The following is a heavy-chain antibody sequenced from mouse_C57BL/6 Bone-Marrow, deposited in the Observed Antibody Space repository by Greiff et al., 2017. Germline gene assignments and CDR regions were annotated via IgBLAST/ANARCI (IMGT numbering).Heavy chain of an antibody. Sequence: VQLQQPGAELVKPGASVKLSCKASGYTFTSYWMHWVKQRPGQGLEWIGMIHPNSGSTNYNEKFKSKATLTVDKSSSTAYMQLSSLTSEDSAVYCCARSYGDDEGRVAYWGQGTLVTVSA. CDR2: IHPNSGST. V-gene: IGHV1-64*01. CDR3: ARSYGDDEGRVAY. J-gene: IGHJ3*01. CDR1: GYTFTSYW. D-gene: IGHD2-2*01.